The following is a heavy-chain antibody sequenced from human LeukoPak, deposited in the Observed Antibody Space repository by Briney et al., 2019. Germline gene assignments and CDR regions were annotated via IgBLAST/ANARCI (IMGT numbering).Heavy chain of an antibody. Sequence: SETLSLTCTVSGGSISSYYWSWIRQPPGKGLEWIGYIYYSGSTTYNPSLKSRVTISVDTSKNQFSLKLSSVTAADTAVYYCARVGIYGDLFDYWGQGTLVTVSS. D-gene: IGHD4-17*01. V-gene: IGHV4-59*01. J-gene: IGHJ4*02. CDR1: GGSISSYY. CDR2: IYYSGST. CDR3: ARVGIYGDLFDY.